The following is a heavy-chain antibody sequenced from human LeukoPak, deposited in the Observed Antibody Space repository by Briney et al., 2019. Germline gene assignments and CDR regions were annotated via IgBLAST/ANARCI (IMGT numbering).Heavy chain of an antibody. J-gene: IGHJ6*03. D-gene: IGHD1/OR15-1a*01. CDR2: ISISGTTI. V-gene: IGHV3-11*04. CDR1: GFDFSDYY. CDR3: ARCAGTPQYYYYYYYMDV. Sequence: GGSLRLFCAASGFDFSDYYMSWIRQAPGKGLEWISYISISGTTIYYADSVKGRFTISRDNAKNSLYLQMNSLRADDTAVYYCARCAGTPQYYYYYYYMDVWGKGTTVTVSS.